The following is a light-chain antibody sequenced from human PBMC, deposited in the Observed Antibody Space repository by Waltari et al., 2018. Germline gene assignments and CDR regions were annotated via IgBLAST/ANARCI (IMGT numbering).Light chain of an antibody. CDR2: RND. CDR3: AAWDDSLNGWWV. V-gene: IGLV1-44*01. CDR1: SSNVGTNV. Sequence: QSVLTQPPSVSGTPGQRVTIACSGSSSNVGTNVVNWYKQLPGKAPKLLIYRNDLRPSGVPDRFSGSKSGTSASLAISGLQSDDEADYYCAAWDDSLNGWWVFGGGTKVTVL. J-gene: IGLJ3*02.